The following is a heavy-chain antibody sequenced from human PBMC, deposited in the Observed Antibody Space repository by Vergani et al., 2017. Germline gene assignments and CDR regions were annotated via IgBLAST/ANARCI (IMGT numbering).Heavy chain of an antibody. CDR1: GFTFNSYG. CDR2: IRSDESRR. Sequence: QVQLVESGGGVVQPGGSLRLSCAASGFTFNSYGMHWVCQAPGKGLEWVASIRSDESRRYYGDSMEGPFTISRDNSENTLYLQVKSLRPEDTAVYYCAKEGGGYCSGGTCYPEYWGQGTLVIVSS. J-gene: IGHJ4*02. CDR3: AKEGGGYCSGGTCYPEY. D-gene: IGHD2-15*01. V-gene: IGHV3-30*02.